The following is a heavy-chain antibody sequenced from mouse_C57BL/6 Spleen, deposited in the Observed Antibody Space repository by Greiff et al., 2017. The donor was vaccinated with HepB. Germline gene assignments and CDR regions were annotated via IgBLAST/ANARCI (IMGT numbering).Heavy chain of an antibody. CDR1: GYTFTDYE. Sequence: QVHVKQSGAELVRPGASVTLSCKASGYTFTDYEMHWVKQTPVHGLEWIGAIDPDTGGTSYNQKFKGKAILTADKSSSTAYMELRSLTTEDSAVYYCTRSGSSCLYCFDYWGQGTTLTVSS. CDR2: IDPDTGGT. D-gene: IGHD1-1*01. CDR3: TRSGSSCLYCFDY. J-gene: IGHJ2*01. V-gene: IGHV1-15*01.